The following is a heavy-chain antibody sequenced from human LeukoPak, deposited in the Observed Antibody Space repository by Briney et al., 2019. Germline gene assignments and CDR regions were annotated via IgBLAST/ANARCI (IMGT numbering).Heavy chain of an antibody. CDR3: ATRIYTKSDYFDY. CDR1: KYTLTELS. Sequence: VKVSCKVSKYTLTELSMHWVRQAPGKGLEWMGGFDPEDGETIYAQKSQGRVTMTEDTSTDTAYMELSSLRSGDTAVYYCATRIYTKSDYFDYWGQGTLVTVSS. J-gene: IGHJ4*02. V-gene: IGHV1-24*01. CDR2: FDPEDGET. D-gene: IGHD2-15*01.